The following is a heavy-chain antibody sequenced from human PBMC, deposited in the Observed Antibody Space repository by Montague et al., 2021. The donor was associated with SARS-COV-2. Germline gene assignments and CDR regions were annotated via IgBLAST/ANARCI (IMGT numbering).Heavy chain of an antibody. CDR1: GFTFSSYD. V-gene: IGHV3-13*01. Sequence: SLRLSCAASGFTFSSYDMHWVRQATGKGLEWVSAIGTAGDTYYPGSVKGRCTISRESAKNSLYLQMNSLRAGDTAVYYCARDPGTVTSSWYFDLWGRGTLITVSS. D-gene: IGHD4-17*01. CDR3: ARDPGTVTSSWYFDL. CDR2: IGTAGDT. J-gene: IGHJ2*01.